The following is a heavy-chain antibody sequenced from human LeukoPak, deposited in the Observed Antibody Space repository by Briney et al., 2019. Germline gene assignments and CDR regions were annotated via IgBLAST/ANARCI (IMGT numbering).Heavy chain of an antibody. CDR1: DDTFSNYG. D-gene: IGHD6-19*01. CDR2: ISTYNGNT. Sequence: ASVTVSCKASDDTFSNYGISWVRQAPGQGLEWMGWISTYNGNTHYAQKFQGRVTMTTDTSTNIAYLELRDLRSDDTAVYYCARTQWLEDAFDFWGQGTVVTVSS. J-gene: IGHJ3*01. CDR3: ARTQWLEDAFDF. V-gene: IGHV1-18*01.